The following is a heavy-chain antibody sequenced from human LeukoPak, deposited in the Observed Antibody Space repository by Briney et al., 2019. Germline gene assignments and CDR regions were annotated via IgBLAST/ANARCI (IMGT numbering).Heavy chain of an antibody. CDR3: SASFSGYDRLFDY. V-gene: IGHV1-2*06. CDR1: GYTFTGYY. CDR2: INPNSGGT. J-gene: IGHJ4*02. D-gene: IGHD5-12*01. Sequence: ASVHVSCKASGYTFTGYYMHWVRQVPGQGLEWMGRINPNSGGTNYAQKFQDRVTMTRDTSISTAYMELNRLTSDDTAVYYCSASFSGYDRLFDYWGQGTLVTVSS.